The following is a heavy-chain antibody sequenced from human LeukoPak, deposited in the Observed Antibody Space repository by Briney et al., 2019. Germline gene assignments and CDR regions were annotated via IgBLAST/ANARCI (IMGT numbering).Heavy chain of an antibody. J-gene: IGHJ6*02. CDR3: ARQPIAAAGNLYYYYGMDV. D-gene: IGHD6-13*01. V-gene: IGHV4-59*08. CDR1: GGSISSYY. CDR2: IYYSGST. Sequence: SETLSLTCTVSGGSISSYYWSWIRQPPGKGLEWIGYIYYSGSTNYNPPLKSRVTISVDTSKNQFSLKLSSVTAADTAVYYCARQPIAAAGNLYYYYGMDVWGQGTTVTVSS.